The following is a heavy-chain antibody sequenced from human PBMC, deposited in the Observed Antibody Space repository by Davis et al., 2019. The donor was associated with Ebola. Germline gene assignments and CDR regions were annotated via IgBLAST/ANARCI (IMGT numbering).Heavy chain of an antibody. J-gene: IGHJ6*02. CDR1: GFTFSSYW. CDR2: IKQDGSEK. Sequence: GESLKISCAASGFTFSSYWMSWVRQAPGKGLEWVANIKQDGSEKYYVDSVKGRFTISRDNAKNSLYLQMNSLRAEDTALYYCAKADDYSNSRYYYYGMDVWGQGTTVTVSS. V-gene: IGHV3-7*03. D-gene: IGHD4-11*01. CDR3: AKADDYSNSRYYYYGMDV.